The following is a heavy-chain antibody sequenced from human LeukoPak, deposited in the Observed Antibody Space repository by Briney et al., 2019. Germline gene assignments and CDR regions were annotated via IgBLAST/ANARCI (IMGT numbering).Heavy chain of an antibody. CDR3: ARRPFDFWSGYYAFDI. V-gene: IGHV4-61*02. J-gene: IGHJ3*02. Sequence: SETLSLTCTVSGGSISSGDYYWSWIRQPPGKGLEWIGRIYTSGSTNYNPPLKSRVTISVDTSKNQFSLKLSSVTAADTAVYYCARRPFDFWSGYYAFDIWGQGTMVTVSS. D-gene: IGHD3-3*01. CDR1: GGSISSGDYY. CDR2: IYTSGST.